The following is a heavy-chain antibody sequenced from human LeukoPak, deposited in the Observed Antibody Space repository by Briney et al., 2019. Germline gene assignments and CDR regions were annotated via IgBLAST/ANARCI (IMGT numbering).Heavy chain of an antibody. CDR2: IRYDGSNK. D-gene: IGHD3-3*01. Sequence: GGSLRLSCAASGFTFSSYGMHWVRQAPGKGLEWVAFIRYDGSNKYYADSVKGRFTISRDNSKNTLYLQMNSLRPEDTAVYYCARERQNKDFWSGGDYWGQGTLVTVSS. CDR3: ARERQNKDFWSGGDY. V-gene: IGHV3-30*02. J-gene: IGHJ4*02. CDR1: GFTFSSYG.